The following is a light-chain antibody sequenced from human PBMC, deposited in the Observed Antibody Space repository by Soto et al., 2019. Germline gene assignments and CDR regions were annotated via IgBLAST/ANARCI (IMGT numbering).Light chain of an antibody. CDR3: QQRSNWPPGGT. CDR1: HSVTNY. CDR2: DAS. Sequence: EIVLTQSPATLSLSPGERATLSCRASHSVTNYLAWYQQKPGQAPRLLIYDASNRATGIPARFSGSGSGTDFTLTISSLAPEDSAVYYCQQRSNWPPGGTFGGGTKVDIK. J-gene: IGKJ4*01. V-gene: IGKV3-11*01.